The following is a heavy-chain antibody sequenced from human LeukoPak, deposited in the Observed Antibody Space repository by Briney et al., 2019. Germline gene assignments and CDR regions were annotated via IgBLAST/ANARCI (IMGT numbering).Heavy chain of an antibody. CDR3: ARRGERATIDF. CDR1: GYSFTSYW. CDR2: IYSGDSDT. J-gene: IGHJ4*02. V-gene: IGHV5-51*01. D-gene: IGHD1/OR15-1a*01. Sequence: GESLKISCKGSGYSFTSYWIGWVRQMPGKGLEWMGIIYSGDSDTRYSPSFQGQVTISADKSINTAYLQWSSLKASDTGMYYCARRGERATIDFWGQGTLVTASS.